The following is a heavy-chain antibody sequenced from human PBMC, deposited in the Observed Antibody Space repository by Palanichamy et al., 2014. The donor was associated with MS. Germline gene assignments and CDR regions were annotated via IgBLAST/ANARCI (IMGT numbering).Heavy chain of an antibody. CDR1: GFTFSSYA. D-gene: IGHD6-19*01. V-gene: IGHV3-23*01. Sequence: EVQLLESGGGLVQPGGSLRLSCAASGFTFSSYAMAWVRQAPGKGPEWVSSINGRGSNTYYADSVKGRFTISRDNSKNTLYLQMNSLRAEDTAIYYCAKDKGSSGWYGNNWFDPWGQGSLVTVSS. CDR3: AKDKGSSGWYGNNWFDP. J-gene: IGHJ5*02. CDR2: INGRGSNT.